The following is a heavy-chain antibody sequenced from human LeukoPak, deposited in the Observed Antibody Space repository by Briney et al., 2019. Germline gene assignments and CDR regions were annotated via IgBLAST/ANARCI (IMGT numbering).Heavy chain of an antibody. J-gene: IGHJ4*02. CDR1: GYXFTSYG. CDR2: ISAYNGNT. Sequence: GALVKVSCKASGYXFTSYGMSWVRQAPGQGLEWMGWISAYNGNTNYAQKLQGRVTMTTDTSTSTAYMELRSLRSDDTAVYYCARDLRPYYDSSGYYWGQGTLVTVSS. D-gene: IGHD3-22*01. CDR3: ARDLRPYYDSSGYY. V-gene: IGHV1-18*01.